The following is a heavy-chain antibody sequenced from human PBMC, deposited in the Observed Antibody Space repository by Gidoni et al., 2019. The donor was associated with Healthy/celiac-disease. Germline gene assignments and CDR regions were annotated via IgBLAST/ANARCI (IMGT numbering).Heavy chain of an antibody. Sequence: QVQLVESGGGVVQPGRSLRLSCAASGFTFSSYGMHWVRQAPGKGLEWVAVISYDGSNKYYADSVKGRFTISRDNSKNTLYLQMNSLRAEDTAVYYCAKLAAAGTFGPLDYWGQGTLVTVSS. D-gene: IGHD6-13*01. V-gene: IGHV3-30*18. CDR3: AKLAAAGTFGPLDY. CDR1: GFTFSSYG. CDR2: ISYDGSNK. J-gene: IGHJ4*02.